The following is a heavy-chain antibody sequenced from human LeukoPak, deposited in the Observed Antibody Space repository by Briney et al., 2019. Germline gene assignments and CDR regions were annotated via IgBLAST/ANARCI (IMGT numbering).Heavy chain of an antibody. CDR1: GGSISSYY. V-gene: IGHV4-59*01. CDR3: ARDGYSSGWYGGWFDP. D-gene: IGHD6-19*01. Sequence: SETLSLTCTVSGGSISSYYWSRIGQPPGKGLEWIGYIYYSGSTNYNPSLKSRVTISVDTSKNQFSLKLSSVTAADTAVYYCARDGYSSGWYGGWFDPWGQGTLVTVSS. J-gene: IGHJ5*02. CDR2: IYYSGST.